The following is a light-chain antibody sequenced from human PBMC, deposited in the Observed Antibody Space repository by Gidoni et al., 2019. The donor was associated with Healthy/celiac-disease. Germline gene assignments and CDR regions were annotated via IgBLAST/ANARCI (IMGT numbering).Light chain of an antibody. CDR2: DAS. J-gene: IGKJ2*01. V-gene: IGKV3-11*01. Sequence: EIVLTQSPATLSLSPGERATLSCRASQSVSSYLAWYQQKPGQAPRLLIYDASNRATGIPARFSGSGSGTDCTLTSSSLEPEDFAVYYCQQRSNWPPRYTFGQGTKLEIK. CDR1: QSVSSY. CDR3: QQRSNWPPRYT.